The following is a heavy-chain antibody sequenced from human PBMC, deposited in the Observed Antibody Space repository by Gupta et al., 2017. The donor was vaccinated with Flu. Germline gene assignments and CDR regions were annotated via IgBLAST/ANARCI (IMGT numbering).Heavy chain of an antibody. V-gene: IGHV4-59*01. J-gene: IGHJ3*02. CDR3: ARVPHDYSNLDAFDI. CDR1: GGSISSYY. D-gene: IGHD4-11*01. CDR2: IYYSGST. Sequence: QVQLQESGPGLVKPSETLSLTCTVSGGSISSYYWSWIRQPPGKGLEWIGYIYYSGSTNYNPSLKSRVTISVDTSKNQFSLKLSSVTAADTAVYYCARVPHDYSNLDAFDIWGQGTMVTVSS.